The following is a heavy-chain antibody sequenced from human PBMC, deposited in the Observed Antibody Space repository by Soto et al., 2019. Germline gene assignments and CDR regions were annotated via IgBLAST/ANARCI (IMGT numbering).Heavy chain of an antibody. CDR3: ARGDLYSYYGMDV. J-gene: IGHJ6*02. CDR2: ISARGATI. V-gene: IGHV3-48*03. Sequence: LRLSCAASGFSFLSYEMNWVRQAPGKGLEWVSYISARGATIYYADSVKGRFTISRDDAVNSLYLRMSSLRVEDTGVYYCARGDLYSYYGMDVWGQGTTVTVSS. CDR1: GFSFLSYE.